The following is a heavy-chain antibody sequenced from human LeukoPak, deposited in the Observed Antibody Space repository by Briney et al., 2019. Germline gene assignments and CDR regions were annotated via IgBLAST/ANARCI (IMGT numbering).Heavy chain of an antibody. D-gene: IGHD3-10*01. CDR3: ARGNYYGSGSYYTVHHDY. CDR1: GYTFTGYY. CDR2: INPNSGGT. V-gene: IGHV1-2*04. Sequence: GSVKVSCKASGYTFTGYYMHWVRQAAGQGGEWMGGINPNSGGTNYAQKFQGWVTMTSDASISTAYMELSSPRSQDTAVYSCARGNYYGSGSYYTVHHDYWGQGTLVTVSS. J-gene: IGHJ4*02.